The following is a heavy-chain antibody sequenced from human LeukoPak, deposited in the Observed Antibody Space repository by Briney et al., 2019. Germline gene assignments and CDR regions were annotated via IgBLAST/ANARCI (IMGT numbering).Heavy chain of an antibody. Sequence: SETLSLTCNVSGASISNHYWSWIRQSPGKGLEWIGDLYYSGNTNYNPSLKSRVTLSVDTSNNHFSLRLRPVTAADTAFYFCARLVPPLYYLDYWGQGTLVTVSS. J-gene: IGHJ4*02. D-gene: IGHD2-2*01. CDR2: LYYSGNT. CDR1: GASISNHY. CDR3: ARLVPPLYYLDY. V-gene: IGHV4-59*08.